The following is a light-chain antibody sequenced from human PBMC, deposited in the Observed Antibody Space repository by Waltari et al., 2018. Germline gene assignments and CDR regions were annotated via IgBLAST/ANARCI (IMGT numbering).Light chain of an antibody. J-gene: IGKJ4*01. V-gene: IGKV3-11*01. Sequence: EIVLTQSPATLSLSPGERATLSCRASQSVSSYLAWYQQKPGQAPRLLNYDASNRATGIPAWFSGSGSGTDFTLTISSLEPEDFAVYYCQQRSNWPPFGGGTKVEIK. CDR2: DAS. CDR3: QQRSNWPP. CDR1: QSVSSY.